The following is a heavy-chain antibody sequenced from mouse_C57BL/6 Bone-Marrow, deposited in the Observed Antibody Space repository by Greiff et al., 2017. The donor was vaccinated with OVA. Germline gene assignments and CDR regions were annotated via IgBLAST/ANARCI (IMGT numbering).Heavy chain of an antibody. V-gene: IGHV1-53*01. CDR3: ARNLYYYGSSYWYFDV. J-gene: IGHJ1*03. CDR1: GYTFTSYW. D-gene: IGHD1-1*01. CDR2: INPSNGGT. Sequence: QVQLQQPGTELVKPGASVKLSCKASGYTFTSYWMHWVKQRPGQGLEWIGNINPSNGGTNYNEKFKSKATLTVDKSSSTAYMQLSSLTSEDSAVYYCARNLYYYGSSYWYFDVWGTGTTVTVSS.